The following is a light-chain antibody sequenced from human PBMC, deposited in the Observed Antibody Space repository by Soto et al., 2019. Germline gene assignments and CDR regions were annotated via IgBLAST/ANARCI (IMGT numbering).Light chain of an antibody. V-gene: IGKV3-15*01. CDR3: QQYHNWPFT. CDR1: QSVSSN. J-gene: IGKJ5*01. Sequence: EIVMTQSPATLSVSPGERATLSCRASQSVSSNLAWYQQKPGQAPRILIYDASTRATGIPARFSGSGSGTEFTLTISSLQSEDFAVYYCQQYHNWPFTFGQGTRVEI. CDR2: DAS.